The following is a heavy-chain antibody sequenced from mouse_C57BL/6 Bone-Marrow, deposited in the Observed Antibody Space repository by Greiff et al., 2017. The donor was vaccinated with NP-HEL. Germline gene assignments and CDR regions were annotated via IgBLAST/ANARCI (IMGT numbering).Heavy chain of an antibody. D-gene: IGHD5-5*01. J-gene: IGHJ2*01. V-gene: IGHV1-26*01. CDR2: INPNNCGT. CDR1: GYTFTDYY. Sequence: VQLQQSGPELVKPGASVKISCKASGYTFTDYYMNWVKQSHGKSLEWIGDINPNNCGTSYNQKFKGKATLTVDKSSSTAYMELRSLTSEDSAVYYCALPSHYWGQGTTLTVSS. CDR3: ALPSHY.